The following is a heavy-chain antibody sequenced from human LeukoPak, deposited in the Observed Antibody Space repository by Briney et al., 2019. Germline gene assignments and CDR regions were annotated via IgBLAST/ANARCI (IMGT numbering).Heavy chain of an antibody. Sequence: SETLSLTCTVSGGSMRSHYWSWIRQTPGKGLEWIGYIDYSGSTRYNPSLQSRVSISVDTSKNQFSLKLTSVTATDTAVYYCTRLINNDNSGDADTFDMWGQGTVVTVFS. CDR2: IDYSGST. CDR3: TRLINNDNSGDADTFDM. J-gene: IGHJ3*02. V-gene: IGHV4-59*11. CDR1: GGSMRSHY. D-gene: IGHD3-22*01.